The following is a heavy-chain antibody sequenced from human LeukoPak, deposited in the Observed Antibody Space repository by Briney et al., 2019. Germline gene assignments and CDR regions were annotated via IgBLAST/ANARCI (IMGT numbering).Heavy chain of an antibody. CDR1: GVTFSSYW. D-gene: IGHD2-21*02. CDR3: ARDEAYCGGDCYSRFGIDY. J-gene: IGHJ4*02. CDR2: INSDGSST. V-gene: IGHV3-74*01. Sequence: GGSMRLSCAASGVTFSSYWMHWVRQAPGKGLVWVSRINSDGSSTSYADSVKGRFTISRDNAKNTLYLQMNSLRAEDTAVYYCARDEAYCGGDCYSRFGIDYWGQGTLVTVSS.